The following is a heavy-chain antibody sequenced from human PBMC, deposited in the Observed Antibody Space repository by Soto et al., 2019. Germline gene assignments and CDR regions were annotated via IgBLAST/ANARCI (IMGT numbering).Heavy chain of an antibody. CDR3: ARGTPPELLKYFDY. V-gene: IGHV3-23*01. CDR1: GCTITSYS. CDR2: VSGSGGST. Sequence: VLLRLCCAASGCTITSYSLTWVRKATGKGLEWVSGVSGSGGSTRYADSVKGRFTISRDNSKNTLYLQMNSLRAEDTAVYYCARGTPPELLKYFDYWGQGTLVTVSS. D-gene: IGHD1-26*01. J-gene: IGHJ4*02.